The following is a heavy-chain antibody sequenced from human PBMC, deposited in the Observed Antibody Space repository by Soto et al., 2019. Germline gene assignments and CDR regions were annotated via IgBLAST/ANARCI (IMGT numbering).Heavy chain of an antibody. Sequence: PGRSLRISSAASGFTFSNAWINWVRQTPGKGLEWVGRVKSKTDGGTTDFAAPVKGRFAISRDDSKNMVYLEMNSLKTEDTAIYYCTTDSYITSIIVRFDYWGHGTLVTVSS. J-gene: IGHJ4*01. V-gene: IGHV3-15*07. D-gene: IGHD3-22*01. CDR1: GFTFSNAW. CDR2: VKSKTDGGTT. CDR3: TTDSYITSIIVRFDY.